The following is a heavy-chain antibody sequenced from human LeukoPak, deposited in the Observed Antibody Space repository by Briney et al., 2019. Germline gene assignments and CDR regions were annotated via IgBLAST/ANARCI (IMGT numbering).Heavy chain of an antibody. CDR2: ISGSGGST. CDR1: GFTFSDYY. V-gene: IGHV3-23*01. D-gene: IGHD3-22*01. CDR3: ARGSGYLETFDY. Sequence: GGSLRLSCAASGFTFSDYYMSWIRQAPGKGLEWVSTISGSGGSTYYADSVKGRFTISRVNSKNTLYLQMNSLRGEDTAVYSCARGSGYLETFDYWGQGTLVTVSS. J-gene: IGHJ4*02.